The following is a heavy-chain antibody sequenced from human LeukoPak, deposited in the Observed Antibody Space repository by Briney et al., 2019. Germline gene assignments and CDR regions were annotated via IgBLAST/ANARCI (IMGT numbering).Heavy chain of an antibody. D-gene: IGHD2-15*01. CDR2: INPNRGGT. CDR1: GYTFTGYY. J-gene: IGHJ6*02. CDR3: ARNGDCSGGSCHTYYYYYGMDV. Sequence: ASVKVSCKASGYTFTGYYMHWVRQAPGQGLEWMGWINPNRGGTNYAQKFQGRVTMTRDTSISTAYMELSRLRSDDTAVYYCARNGDCSGGSCHTYYYYYGMDVWGQGTTVTVSS. V-gene: IGHV1-2*02.